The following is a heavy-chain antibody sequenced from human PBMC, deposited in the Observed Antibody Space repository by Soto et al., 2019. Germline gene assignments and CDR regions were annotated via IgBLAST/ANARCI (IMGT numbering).Heavy chain of an antibody. D-gene: IGHD2-2*01. CDR3: ARGTAVVGTHYYYYGLDV. Sequence: GGSLRLSCIASGLILGDYSMNWVRQAPGKGLEWISYISNSSSIIYYADSVRGRFTISRDNAKNSLYLQMSSLRDEDTAVYYCARGTAVVGTHYYYYGLDVWGHGTTVTVSS. CDR2: ISNSSSII. V-gene: IGHV3-48*02. J-gene: IGHJ6*02. CDR1: GLILGDYS.